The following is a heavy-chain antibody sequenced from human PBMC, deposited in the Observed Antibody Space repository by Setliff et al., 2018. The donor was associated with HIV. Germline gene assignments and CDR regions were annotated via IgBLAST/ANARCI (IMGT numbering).Heavy chain of an antibody. V-gene: IGHV1-2*06. D-gene: IGHD3-3*01. CDR2: INPNSGDT. Sequence: ASVKVSCKASGYTFTGYYMHWVRQAPGQGLEWMGRINPNSGDTNYAQKFQGRVSITADESTNTAYMELSSLRSDDSAIYYCARGIPRGTVFGVVGYFDYWGQGTPVTVSS. CDR3: ARGIPRGTVFGVVGYFDY. J-gene: IGHJ4*02. CDR1: GYTFTGYY.